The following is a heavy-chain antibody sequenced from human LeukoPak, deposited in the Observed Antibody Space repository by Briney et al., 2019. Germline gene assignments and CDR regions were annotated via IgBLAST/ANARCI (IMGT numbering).Heavy chain of an antibody. CDR2: IKQDGSEK. J-gene: IGHJ4*02. CDR1: GLTFSSYW. CDR3: ARDRDYDFWSGTVVPYYFDY. Sequence: GGSLRLSCAASGLTFSSYWMSWVRQAPGKGLEWVANIKQDGSEKYYVDSVKGRFTISRDNAKNSLYLQMNSLRAEDTAVYYCARDRDYDFWSGTVVPYYFDYWGQGTLVTVSS. D-gene: IGHD3-3*01. V-gene: IGHV3-7*01.